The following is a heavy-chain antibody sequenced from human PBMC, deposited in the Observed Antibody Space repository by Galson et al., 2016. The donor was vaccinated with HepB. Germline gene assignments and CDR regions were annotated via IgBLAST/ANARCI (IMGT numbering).Heavy chain of an antibody. CDR3: AREKTATIDY. J-gene: IGHJ4*02. CDR1: GFTFSSYS. Sequence: SLRLSCAASGFTFSSYSMNWVRRAPGKGPEWVSYISSASSTIYYADSVKGRFTISRDNAKNSLYLQMNSLRDEDTAVYYCAREKTATIDYWGQGTLVTVSS. CDR2: ISSASSTI. D-gene: IGHD5-18*01. V-gene: IGHV3-48*02.